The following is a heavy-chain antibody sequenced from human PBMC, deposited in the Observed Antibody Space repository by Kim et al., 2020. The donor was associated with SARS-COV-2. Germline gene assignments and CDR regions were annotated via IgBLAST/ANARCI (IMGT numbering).Heavy chain of an antibody. CDR3: ARGVAMVRGIDY. CDR2: IIPIFGTA. J-gene: IGHJ4*02. V-gene: IGHV1-69*13. CDR1: GGTFSSYA. D-gene: IGHD3-10*01. Sequence: SVKVSCKASGGTFSSYAISWVRQATGQGLEWMGGIIPIFGTANYAQKFQGRVTITADESTSTAYMELSSLRSEDTAVYYCARGVAMVRGIDYWGQGTLVTVSS.